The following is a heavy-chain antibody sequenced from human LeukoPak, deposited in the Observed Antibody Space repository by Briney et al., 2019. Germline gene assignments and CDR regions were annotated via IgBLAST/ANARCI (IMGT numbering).Heavy chain of an antibody. CDR3: ATELRHSSGLNPY. D-gene: IGHD3-22*01. CDR2: FDPEDGET. CDR1: GYTLTELS. Sequence: GSVKVSCQVSGYTLTELSMRWVRQAPGKGLEWMGGFDPEDGETIYAQKFQGRVTMTEDTSTDTAYMELSSLRSEDTAVYYCATELRHSSGLNPYWGQGTLVTVSS. V-gene: IGHV1-24*01. J-gene: IGHJ4*02.